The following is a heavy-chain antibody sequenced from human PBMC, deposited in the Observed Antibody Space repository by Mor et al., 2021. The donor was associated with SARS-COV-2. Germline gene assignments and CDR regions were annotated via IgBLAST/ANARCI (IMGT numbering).Heavy chain of an antibody. Sequence: RQAPGRGLEWVSTIIGSGGSTYYADSVKGRFTISRDNSKNTLFLQMNSLRAEDTALYYCAKVRDNGWGNLDYWGQGTLVTVSS. CDR2: IIGSGGST. V-gene: IGHV3-23*01. J-gene: IGHJ4*02. CDR3: AKVRDNGWGNLDY. D-gene: IGHD3-16*01.